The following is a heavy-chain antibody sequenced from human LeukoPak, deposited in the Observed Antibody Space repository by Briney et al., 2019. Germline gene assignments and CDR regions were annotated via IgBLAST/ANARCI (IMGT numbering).Heavy chain of an antibody. CDR3: ARTYYYDSSGYFDAFDI. Sequence: PGGSLRLSCAASGFTFSTYWMSWVRRAPGKGLEWVANIKQDGSEKYYVDSVKGRFTIFRDNAKNSLYLQMNSLRVEDTAVYYCARTYYYDSSGYFDAFDIWGQGTMVTVSS. CDR2: IKQDGSEK. CDR1: GFTFSTYW. J-gene: IGHJ3*02. V-gene: IGHV3-7*01. D-gene: IGHD3-22*01.